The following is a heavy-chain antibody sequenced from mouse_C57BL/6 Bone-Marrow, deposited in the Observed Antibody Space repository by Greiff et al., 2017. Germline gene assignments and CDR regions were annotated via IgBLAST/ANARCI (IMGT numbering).Heavy chain of an antibody. V-gene: IGHV1-31*01. Sequence: VQLKESGPELVKPGASVKISCKASGYSFTGYYMHWVKQSHGNILDWIGYIYPYNGVSSYNQKFKGKATLTVDKSSSTAYMELRSLTSEDSAVYYCAYSNYPAWFAYWGQGTLVTVSA. CDR1: GYSFTGYY. CDR2: IYPYNGVS. D-gene: IGHD2-5*01. J-gene: IGHJ3*01. CDR3: AYSNYPAWFAY.